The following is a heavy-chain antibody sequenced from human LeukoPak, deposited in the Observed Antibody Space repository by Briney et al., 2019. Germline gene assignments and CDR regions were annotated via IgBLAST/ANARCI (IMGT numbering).Heavy chain of an antibody. D-gene: IGHD3-10*01. Sequence: GGSLRLSCAASGFTFSSYGMHWVRQAPGKGLDWVAFIHHDGINKYYADSVRGRFTISRDTSKNTLYLQMNSLRAEDTAVYYCAKVPYGSGSYYYYYYMDVWGKGTTVTISS. J-gene: IGHJ6*03. CDR2: IHHDGINK. CDR1: GFTFSSYG. CDR3: AKVPYGSGSYYYYYYMDV. V-gene: IGHV3-30*02.